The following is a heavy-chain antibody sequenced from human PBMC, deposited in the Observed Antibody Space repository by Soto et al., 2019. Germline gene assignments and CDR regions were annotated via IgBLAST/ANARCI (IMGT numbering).Heavy chain of an antibody. CDR2: IIPIFGTA. CDR3: ASRLSGYSSSWYEGPFDY. CDR1: GGTFSSYA. D-gene: IGHD6-13*01. Sequence: QVQLVQSGAEVKKPGSSVKVSCKASGGTFSSYAISWVRQAPGQGLEWMGGIIPIFGTANYAQKFQGRVTITADESTSTAYMELSSLRSEDTAVYYCASRLSGYSSSWYEGPFDYWGKGTLVTVSS. J-gene: IGHJ4*02. V-gene: IGHV1-69*01.